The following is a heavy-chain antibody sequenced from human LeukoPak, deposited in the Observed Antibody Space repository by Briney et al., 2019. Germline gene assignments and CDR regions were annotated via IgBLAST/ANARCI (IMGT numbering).Heavy chain of an antibody. V-gene: IGHV3-7*04. J-gene: IGHJ4*02. CDR3: ARALSSSTCLYFDY. Sequence: PGRSLRLSCAASGFTFSSYWMNWVRQAPGKGLEWVASIKPDGSEKYYVDSVKGRFTISRDNAKNSLYLQMNSLRAEDTAIYYCARALSSSTCLYFDYWGQGTLVTVSS. CDR1: GFTFSSYW. D-gene: IGHD2-2*01. CDR2: IKPDGSEK.